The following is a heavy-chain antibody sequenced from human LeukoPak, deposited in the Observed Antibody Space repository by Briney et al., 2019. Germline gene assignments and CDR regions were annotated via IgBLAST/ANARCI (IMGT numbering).Heavy chain of an antibody. D-gene: IGHD6-13*01. V-gene: IGHV1-2*02. J-gene: IGHJ5*02. Sequence: ASVKVSCKASGYTFTGYYMHWVRQAPGQGLEWMGWIDPNSGGTNYAQKFQGRVTMTRDTSISTAYMELSRLRSDDTAVYYCARRLIAAAGKFDPWGQGTLVTVSS. CDR3: ARRLIAAAGKFDP. CDR1: GYTFTGYY. CDR2: IDPNSGGT.